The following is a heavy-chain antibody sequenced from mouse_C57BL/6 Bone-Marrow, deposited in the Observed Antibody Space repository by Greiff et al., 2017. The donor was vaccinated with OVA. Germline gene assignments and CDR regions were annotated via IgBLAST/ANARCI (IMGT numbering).Heavy chain of an antibody. V-gene: IGHV1-15*01. CDR3: TRSTTVVDWYFDV. CDR1: GYTFTDYD. J-gene: IGHJ1*03. Sequence: VQLQESGAELVRPGASVTLSCKASGYTFTDYDMPWVKQTPVHGLAWIGAIDPDTGGTAYNQKFKGKAILTADKSASTANLELRRLTSEDSDVYYWTRSTTVVDWYFDVWGTGTTVTVSS. D-gene: IGHD1-1*01. CDR2: IDPDTGGT.